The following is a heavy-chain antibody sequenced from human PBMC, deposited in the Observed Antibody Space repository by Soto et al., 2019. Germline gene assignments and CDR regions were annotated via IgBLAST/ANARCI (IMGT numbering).Heavy chain of an antibody. Sequence: ASVKGSCKASGYTFTSYYMHWVRHAPGQGLEWMGIINPSGGSTSYAQKFQGRVTMTRDTSTSTVYMELSSLRSDFTAVHYCATVMRSSGYYYGYWGQGTPVTVAS. D-gene: IGHD3-22*01. CDR3: ATVMRSSGYYYGY. V-gene: IGHV1-46*01. CDR1: GYTFTSYY. J-gene: IGHJ4*02. CDR2: INPSGGST.